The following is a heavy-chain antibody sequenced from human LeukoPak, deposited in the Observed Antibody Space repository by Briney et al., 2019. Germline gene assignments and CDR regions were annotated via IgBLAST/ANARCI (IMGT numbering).Heavy chain of an antibody. J-gene: IGHJ6*02. CDR3: ARGVYSSSWFHLYYYGMDV. Sequence: ASVTVSFKASGYTFTSYDINWVRQATGQGLEWMGWMNPNSGNTGYAQKFQGRVTMTRNTSISTAYMELSSLRSEDTAVYYCARGVYSSSWFHLYYYGMDVWGQGTTVTVSS. CDR2: MNPNSGNT. CDR1: GYTFTSYD. D-gene: IGHD6-13*01. V-gene: IGHV1-8*01.